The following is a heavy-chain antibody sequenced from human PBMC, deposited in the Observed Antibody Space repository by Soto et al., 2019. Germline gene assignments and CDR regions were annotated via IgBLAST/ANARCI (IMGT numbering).Heavy chain of an antibody. Sequence: RGESLKISCKGSGYSFTNYWIGWVRQMPGKGLEWMGIIYPGDSDTGYSPSFQGQVTISADKSINNAYLQWSSLKASDTAMYYCTRGPYYYDSSERAWAFDIWGQGTMVTVSS. J-gene: IGHJ3*02. CDR3: TRGPYYYDSSERAWAFDI. CDR1: GYSFTNYW. CDR2: IYPGDSDT. V-gene: IGHV5-51*01. D-gene: IGHD3-22*01.